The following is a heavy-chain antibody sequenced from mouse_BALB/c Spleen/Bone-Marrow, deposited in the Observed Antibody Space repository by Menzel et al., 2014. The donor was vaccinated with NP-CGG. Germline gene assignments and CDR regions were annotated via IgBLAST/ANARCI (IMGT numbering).Heavy chain of an antibody. Sequence: VKLMESGPELVKPGASVKISCKASGYAFSSSWMIWVKQRPGQGLEWIGRIYPGDGDTKYNGKFKGKATLTADKSSSTAYMQLSSLTSVDSAVYFCARSDGYRDMDYWGQGTSVTVSS. V-gene: IGHV1-82*01. J-gene: IGHJ4*01. CDR3: ARSDGYRDMDY. D-gene: IGHD2-3*01. CDR2: IYPGDGDT. CDR1: GYAFSSSW.